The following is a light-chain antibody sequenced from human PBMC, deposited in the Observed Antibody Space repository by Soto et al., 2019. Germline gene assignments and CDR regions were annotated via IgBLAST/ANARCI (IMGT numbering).Light chain of an antibody. CDR1: QSVGST. CDR2: GAS. V-gene: IGKV3-15*01. Sequence: LVMTQSPATLSVSPGERATLSCRASQSVGSTLIWYQHKPGQAPRLLIYGASARATGIPARFSGSGSGAEFALTISSVQSEDSAIYYCQERSKWPLYPFGQGNKLEIK. CDR3: QERSKWPLYP. J-gene: IGKJ2*01.